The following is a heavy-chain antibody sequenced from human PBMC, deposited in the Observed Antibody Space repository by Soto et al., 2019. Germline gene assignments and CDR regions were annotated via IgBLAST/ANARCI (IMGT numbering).Heavy chain of an antibody. CDR1: GYTLTSYD. D-gene: IGHD4-17*01. V-gene: IGHV1-8*01. Sequence: QVQLVQSGAEVKKPGASVKVSCKASGYTLTSYDINWVRQATGQGLEYLGWMNRKSGNTAYVQKFQGRVTMTWDTSITRADMELSSLRSEDTAVYFCARGIKYGAYSGWFDPWGQGTLGTVSS. CDR2: MNRKSGNT. CDR3: ARGIKYGAYSGWFDP. J-gene: IGHJ5*02.